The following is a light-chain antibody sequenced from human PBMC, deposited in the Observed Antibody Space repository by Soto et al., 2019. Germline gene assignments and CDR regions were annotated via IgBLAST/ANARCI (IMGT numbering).Light chain of an antibody. CDR3: QQRSNWL. J-gene: IGKJ3*01. V-gene: IGKV3-11*01. Sequence: EKVLTQARASGSISSERTTHLSCRASQSVGNYVAWYQQKPGQAPRLLIYDASNRATGIPARFSGSGSGTDFTLTISSLEPEDFAIYYCQQRSNWLFGPGTKVDI. CDR2: DAS. CDR1: QSVGNY.